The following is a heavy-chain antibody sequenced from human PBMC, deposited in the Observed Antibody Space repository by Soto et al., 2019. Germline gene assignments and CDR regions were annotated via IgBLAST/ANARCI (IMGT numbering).Heavy chain of an antibody. CDR3: TPAPPRKNIVVVPAAMGDYYYYYMDV. CDR2: IKSKTDGGTT. CDR1: GFTFSNAW. J-gene: IGHJ6*03. Sequence: GGSLRLSCAASGFTFSNAWMSWVRQAPGKGLEWVGRIKSKTDGGTTDYAAPVKGRFTISRDDSKNTLYLQMNSLKTEDPAVYFCTPAPPRKNIVVVPAAMGDYYYYYMDVWGKGTTVTVSS. V-gene: IGHV3-15*01. D-gene: IGHD2-2*01.